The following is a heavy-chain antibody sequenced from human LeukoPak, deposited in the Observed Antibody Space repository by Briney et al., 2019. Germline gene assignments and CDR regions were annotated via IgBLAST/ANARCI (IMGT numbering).Heavy chain of an antibody. CDR2: ISGSGGST. V-gene: IGHV3-23*01. CDR3: AKAYSGSYYGAFDY. Sequence: PGGSLRLSCAASGFTFDDYGMSWVRQAPGKGLEWVSAISGSGGSTYYADSVKGRFTISRDNSKNTLYLQMNSLRAEDTAVYYCAKAYSGSYYGAFDYWGQGTLVTVSS. CDR1: GFTFDDYG. D-gene: IGHD1-26*01. J-gene: IGHJ4*02.